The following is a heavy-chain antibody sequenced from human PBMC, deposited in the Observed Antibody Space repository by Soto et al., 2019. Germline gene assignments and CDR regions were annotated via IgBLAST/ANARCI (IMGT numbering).Heavy chain of an antibody. V-gene: IGHV3-23*01. D-gene: IGHD6-19*01. J-gene: IGHJ4*02. CDR3: AKGERGPIAVACTLGYFDY. CDR1: GFTFSSYA. CDR2: ISGSGGST. Sequence: EVQLLESGGGLVQPGGSLRLSCAASGFTFSSYAMSWVRQAPGKGLEWVSAISGSGGSTYYADSVKGRFTISRDNSKNTLYLQMSSLRAEDTAVYYCAKGERGPIAVACTLGYFDYWGQGTLVTVSS.